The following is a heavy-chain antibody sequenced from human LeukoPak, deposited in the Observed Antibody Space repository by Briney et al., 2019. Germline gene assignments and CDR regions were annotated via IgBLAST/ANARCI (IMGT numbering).Heavy chain of an antibody. D-gene: IGHD1-7*01. Sequence: SETLSLTCAVYGGSFSGYYWSWIRQPPGKGLEWIGEINHSGSTNYNPSLKSRVTISVDTSKNQFSLKLSSVTAADTAVYYCARPLELPSYYFDYWGQGTLVTVSS. CDR3: ARPLELPSYYFDY. V-gene: IGHV4-34*01. J-gene: IGHJ4*02. CDR2: INHSGST. CDR1: GGSFSGYY.